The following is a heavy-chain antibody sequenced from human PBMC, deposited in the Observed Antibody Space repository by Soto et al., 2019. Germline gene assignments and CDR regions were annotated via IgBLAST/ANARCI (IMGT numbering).Heavy chain of an antibody. CDR3: AKVRYSGYGPFDY. Sequence: PGGSLRLSCAASGFTFSSYGMHWVRQAPGKGLEWVAVISYDGSNKYYADSVKGRFTISRDNSKNTLYLQMNSLRAEDTAVYYCAKVRYSGYGPFDYWGQGTLVTVSS. V-gene: IGHV3-30*18. CDR2: ISYDGSNK. D-gene: IGHD5-12*01. J-gene: IGHJ4*02. CDR1: GFTFSSYG.